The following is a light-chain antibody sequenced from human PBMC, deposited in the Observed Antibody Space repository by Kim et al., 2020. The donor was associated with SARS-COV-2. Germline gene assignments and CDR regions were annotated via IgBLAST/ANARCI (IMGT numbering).Light chain of an antibody. J-gene: IGKJ4*01. CDR1: QSSSSY. V-gene: IGKV1-39*01. CDR3: QQSYSTSPLT. Sequence: SVGDRVTITWRASQSSSSYLNWYQQKPGKAPKLLIYAASSLQSGVPSRFSGSGSGTDFTLTISSLQPEDFATYYCQQSYSTSPLTFGGGTKVDIK. CDR2: AAS.